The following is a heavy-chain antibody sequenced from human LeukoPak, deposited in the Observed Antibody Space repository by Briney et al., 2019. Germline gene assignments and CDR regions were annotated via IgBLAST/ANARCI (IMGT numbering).Heavy chain of an antibody. Sequence: ASVKVSCKASGYTFTSYYMHWVRQAPGQGLEWMGIINPSGGSTSYAQKFQGRVTMTRDTSTSTVYMEPSSLRSEDTAVYYCAREVMATIPAPTAAGYWGQGTLVTVSS. D-gene: IGHD5-24*01. V-gene: IGHV1-46*01. CDR3: AREVMATIPAPTAAGY. J-gene: IGHJ4*02. CDR2: INPSGGST. CDR1: GYTFTSYY.